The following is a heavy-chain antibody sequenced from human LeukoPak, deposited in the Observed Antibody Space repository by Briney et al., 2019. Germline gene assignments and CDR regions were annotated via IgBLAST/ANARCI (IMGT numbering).Heavy chain of an antibody. J-gene: IGHJ4*02. Sequence: GGSLRLSCSASGFTFSSFAMSWVRQAPGKGPEWVSVISGSGGNTYYADSVKGRFTISRDNSKNTLYLQVNSLRAEDTAVYYCAKGGKWDVTPFDYWGQGTLVTVSS. D-gene: IGHD1-26*01. CDR3: AKGGKWDVTPFDY. CDR1: GFTFSSFA. V-gene: IGHV3-23*01. CDR2: ISGSGGNT.